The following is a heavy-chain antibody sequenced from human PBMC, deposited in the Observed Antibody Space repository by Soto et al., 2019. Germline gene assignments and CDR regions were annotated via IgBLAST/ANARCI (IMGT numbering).Heavy chain of an antibody. CDR1: GGSISSYY. J-gene: IGHJ6*02. D-gene: IGHD2-2*02. Sequence: QVQLQESGPGLVKPSETLSLTCTVSGGSISSYYWSWIRQPPGKGLEWIGYIYYSGSTNYNPSLKSRVTISVDTSKNQFSLKLSSVTAADTAVYYCARDKGYCSSTSCYTRYYYYYYGMDVWGQGTTVTVSS. V-gene: IGHV4-59*01. CDR2: IYYSGST. CDR3: ARDKGYCSSTSCYTRYYYYYYGMDV.